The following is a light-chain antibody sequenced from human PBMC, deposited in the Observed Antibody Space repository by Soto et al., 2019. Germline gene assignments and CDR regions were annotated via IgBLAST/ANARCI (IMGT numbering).Light chain of an antibody. Sequence: QSVLTQPASVSGSPGQSITISCTGTSSDIGSYNYVSWYQQLPDKAPKLILYDVNNRPSGTSNRFSGSKSGNTASLTISGLQAEDEADYYCSSYTRSTTPYVFGTGTKVTVL. CDR2: DVN. J-gene: IGLJ1*01. CDR3: SSYTRSTTPYV. CDR1: SSDIGSYNY. V-gene: IGLV2-14*01.